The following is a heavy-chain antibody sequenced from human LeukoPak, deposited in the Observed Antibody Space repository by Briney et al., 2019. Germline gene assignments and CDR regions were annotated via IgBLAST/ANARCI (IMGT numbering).Heavy chain of an antibody. CDR3: AREVGANDAFDI. J-gene: IGHJ3*02. Sequence: SETPSLTCTVSGGSISSYYWSWIRQPPGKGLEWIGYIYYSGSTNYNPSLKSRVTISVDTSKNQFSLKLSSVTAADTAVYYCAREVGANDAFDIWGQGTMVTVSS. D-gene: IGHD1-26*01. CDR2: IYYSGST. V-gene: IGHV4-59*01. CDR1: GGSISSYY.